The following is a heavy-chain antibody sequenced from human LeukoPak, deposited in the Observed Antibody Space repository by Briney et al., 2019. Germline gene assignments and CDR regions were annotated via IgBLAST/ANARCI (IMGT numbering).Heavy chain of an antibody. Sequence: TSETLSLTCAVYGGSFSGYYWSWIRQPTGKGLEWIGEINHSGSTNYNPSLKSRVTISVDTSKNQFSLKLSSVTAADTAVYYCARALGGSSWPPAGDAFDIWGQGTMVTVSS. J-gene: IGHJ3*02. CDR3: ARALGGSSWPPAGDAFDI. CDR2: INHSGST. CDR1: GGSFSGYY. D-gene: IGHD6-13*01. V-gene: IGHV4-34*01.